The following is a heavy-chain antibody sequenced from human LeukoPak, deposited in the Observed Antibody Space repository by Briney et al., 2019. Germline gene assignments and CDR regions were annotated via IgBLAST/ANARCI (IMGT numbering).Heavy chain of an antibody. CDR3: ARDEYSYGPKTDY. J-gene: IGHJ4*02. Sequence: SVKVSRKASGGTFSSYAISWVRQAPGQGLEWMGRIIPILGIANYAQKFQGRVTITADKSTSTAYMELSSLRSEDTAVYYCARDEYSYGPKTDYWGQGTLVTVSS. D-gene: IGHD5-18*01. CDR2: IIPILGIA. CDR1: GGTFSSYA. V-gene: IGHV1-69*04.